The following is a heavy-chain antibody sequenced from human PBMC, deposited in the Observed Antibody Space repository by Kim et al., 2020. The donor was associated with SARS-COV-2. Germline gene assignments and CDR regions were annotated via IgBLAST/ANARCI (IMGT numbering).Heavy chain of an antibody. J-gene: IGHJ4*02. CDR2: VNHRGST. D-gene: IGHD2-2*01. V-gene: IGHV4-34*01. CDR1: GGSFSSCY. CDR3: GGGYCSSTSCSVLDY. Sequence: SETLSLTCAVSGGSFSSCYWSCIRHPPPKGREWMGEVNHRGSTNYNQSLKSRVTISVVTSKNQFSLMLSSVTAADTAVYYCGGGYCSSTSCSVLDYWGQGTLVTVSP.